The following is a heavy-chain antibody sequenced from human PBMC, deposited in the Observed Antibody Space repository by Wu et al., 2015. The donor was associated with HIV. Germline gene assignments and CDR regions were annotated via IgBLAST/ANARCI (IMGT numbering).Heavy chain of an antibody. CDR1: GGTLHNYA. CDR2: TIPIFGTS. CDR3: ASTLLGSGWTLAFAFHI. V-gene: IGHV1-69*05. Sequence: QVQLVQSGAEVKKPGSSVKVSCKAAGGTLHNYAIGWVRQAPGQGLEWMGGTIPIFGTSNYAQKFQGRVTISTDESTTTAYMEMTSLKSEDTAMYFCASTLLGSGWTLAFAFHIWGQGSMVTVFS. J-gene: IGHJ3*02. D-gene: IGHD6-19*01.